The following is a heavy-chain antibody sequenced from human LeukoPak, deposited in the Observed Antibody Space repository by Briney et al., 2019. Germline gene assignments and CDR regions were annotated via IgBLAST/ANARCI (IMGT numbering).Heavy chain of an antibody. CDR3: ATVGAGPFDP. Sequence: GASVKVSCKVSGYTLIELSMHWVRQAPGKGLEWMGGFDPEDGETIYAQKSQGRVTMTEDTSTDTAYMELSSLRSEDTAVYYCATVGAGPFDPWGQGTLVTVSS. V-gene: IGHV1-24*01. D-gene: IGHD4/OR15-4a*01. J-gene: IGHJ5*02. CDR2: FDPEDGET. CDR1: GYTLIELS.